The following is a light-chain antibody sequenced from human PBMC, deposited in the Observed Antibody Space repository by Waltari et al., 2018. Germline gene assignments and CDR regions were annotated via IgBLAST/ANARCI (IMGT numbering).Light chain of an antibody. CDR1: SSNIGAGYD. J-gene: IGLJ3*02. Sequence: QSVLTQPPSVSGAPGQRVTISCTGSSSNIGAGYDVHWYQQLPGTAPKLLIYGDNNRPSGVPDRFSGSKSGTSASLANTGLQAEDEADYYCQSYDISLSGSVFGGGTKLTVL. CDR3: QSYDISLSGSV. CDR2: GDN. V-gene: IGLV1-40*01.